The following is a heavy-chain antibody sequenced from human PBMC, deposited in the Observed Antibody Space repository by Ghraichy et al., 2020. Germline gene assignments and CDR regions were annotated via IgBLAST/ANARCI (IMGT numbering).Heavy chain of an antibody. Sequence: ASVKVSCKASGYTFTSYYMHWVRQAPGQGLEWMGIINPSGGSTSYAQKFQGRVTMTRDTSTSTVYMELSSLRSEDTAVYYCARDLVNIVVVPAAIDYYYGMDVWGQGNTVTVSS. V-gene: IGHV1-46*01. CDR3: ARDLVNIVVVPAAIDYYYGMDV. CDR2: INPSGGST. J-gene: IGHJ6*02. CDR1: GYTFTSYY. D-gene: IGHD2-2*01.